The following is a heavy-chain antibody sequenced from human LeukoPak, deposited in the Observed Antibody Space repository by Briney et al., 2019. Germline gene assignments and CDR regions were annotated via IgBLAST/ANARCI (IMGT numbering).Heavy chain of an antibody. CDR1: GFTFSSYS. Sequence: GGSLRLSCAASGFTFSSYSMNWVRQAPGKGLEWVSSISSSSSYIYYADSVKGRFTISRDNAKNSLYLQMNSLRAEDTAVYYCARDKNVVVAGRYYYYGMDVWGQGTTVTVSS. CDR2: ISSSSSYI. V-gene: IGHV3-21*01. CDR3: ARDKNVVVAGRYYYYGMDV. D-gene: IGHD2-21*01. J-gene: IGHJ6*02.